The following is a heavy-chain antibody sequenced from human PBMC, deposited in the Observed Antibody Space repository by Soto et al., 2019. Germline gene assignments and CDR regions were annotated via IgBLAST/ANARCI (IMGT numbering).Heavy chain of an antibody. CDR2: VYSNGNT. D-gene: IGHD3-10*01. V-gene: IGHV4-31*03. J-gene: IGHJ4*02. Sequence: SETLSLTCTVSDDSLTTNKYAWTWIRQNPEKGLEWIGYVYSNGNTRSSPSLQSRVSMSVDTSKSHFSLRLSSVTAADTAVYFCARASYFRPSGSYYFVSWGQGTLVTGS. CDR3: ARASYFRPSGSYYFVS. CDR1: DDSLTTNKYA.